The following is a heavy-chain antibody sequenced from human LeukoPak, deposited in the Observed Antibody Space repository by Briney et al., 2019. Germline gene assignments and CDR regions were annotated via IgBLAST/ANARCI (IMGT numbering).Heavy chain of an antibody. Sequence: AASVKVSCKASGYTFTGYYMHWVRQAPGQGLEWMGWINPNSGGTNYAQKFQGRVTMTRDTSISTAYMELSRLRSDDTAVYYCARGPSPLIFGVVGADYWGQGTLVTVSS. CDR3: ARGPSPLIFGVVGADY. J-gene: IGHJ4*02. CDR1: GYTFTGYY. V-gene: IGHV1-2*02. D-gene: IGHD3-3*01. CDR2: INPNSGGT.